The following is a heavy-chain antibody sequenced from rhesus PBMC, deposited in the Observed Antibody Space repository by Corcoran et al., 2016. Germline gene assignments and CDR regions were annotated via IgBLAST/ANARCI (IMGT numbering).Heavy chain of an antibody. Sequence: QVQLQESGPGLVKPSETLSLTCAVSGGSFSSYWWSWIRQPPGKGLEWIGEINGNRGSTNNHPAPKSRVTISKAASKNQFSLKRGFVTAADPAVYYWARDDGRYLDWVPWGQGALVTVSA. CDR3: ARDDGRYLDWVP. CDR2: INGNRGST. CDR1: GGSFSSYW. V-gene: IGHV4-80*01. J-gene: IGHJ1*01. D-gene: IGHD3-3*01.